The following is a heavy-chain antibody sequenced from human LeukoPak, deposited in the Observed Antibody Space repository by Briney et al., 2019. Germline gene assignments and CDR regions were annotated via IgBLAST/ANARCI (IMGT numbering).Heavy chain of an antibody. V-gene: IGHV4-4*02. J-gene: IGHJ4*02. Sequence: AETLSLTCDVSGGSFTSTNWWTGVQQPPGKGLWWIAEVHLDGRTNYNPSVKSRLIMSGDLPENYISLKLTSLTAADTAVYYCAREGGFYRPLDYSRQGTLVTVSS. CDR3: AREGGFYRPLDY. CDR1: GGSFTSTNW. CDR2: VHLDGRT. D-gene: IGHD3-3*01.